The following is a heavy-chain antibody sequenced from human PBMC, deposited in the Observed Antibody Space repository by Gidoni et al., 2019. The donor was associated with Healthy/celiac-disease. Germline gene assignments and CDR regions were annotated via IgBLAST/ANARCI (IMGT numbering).Heavy chain of an antibody. Sequence: QVQPVQSGAEAKKPGASVKVSCKAAGYTFTSYAMHWVRQAPGQRLEWMGWINAGNGNTKYSQKFQGRVTITRATSASTAYMELSSLRSEDTAVYYCASSFNTYYDFWSGYSDGMDVWGQGTTVTVSS. J-gene: IGHJ6*02. CDR2: INAGNGNT. CDR1: GYTFTSYA. V-gene: IGHV1-3*01. CDR3: ASSFNTYYDFWSGYSDGMDV. D-gene: IGHD3-3*01.